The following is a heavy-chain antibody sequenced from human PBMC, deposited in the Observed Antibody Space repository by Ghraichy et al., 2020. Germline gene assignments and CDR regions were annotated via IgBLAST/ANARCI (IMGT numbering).Heavy chain of an antibody. V-gene: IGHV4-39*01. CDR1: GGSISSSSYY. CDR3: ARHEGGEYPLPGGFDY. CDR2: IYYSGST. D-gene: IGHD2-2*01. J-gene: IGHJ4*02. Sequence: SETLSLTCTVSGGSISSSSYYWGWIRQPPGKGLEWIGSIYYSGSTYYNPSLKSRVTISVDTSKNQFSLKLSSVTAADTAVYYCARHEGGEYPLPGGFDYWGQGTLVTVSS.